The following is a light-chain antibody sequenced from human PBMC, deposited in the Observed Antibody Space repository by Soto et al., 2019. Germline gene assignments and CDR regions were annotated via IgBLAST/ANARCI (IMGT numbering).Light chain of an antibody. V-gene: IGKV3-11*01. CDR3: QQRSNWPIT. CDR1: QSVSSY. J-gene: IGKJ5*01. Sequence: EIVLTQSPATLSLSPGERATLSCRTIQSVSSYFAWYQQKPGRAPRLLIYDASNRATGIPARFIGSGSGTDFTLTISSLEPEDFAVYYCQQRSNWPITFGQGTRLEIK. CDR2: DAS.